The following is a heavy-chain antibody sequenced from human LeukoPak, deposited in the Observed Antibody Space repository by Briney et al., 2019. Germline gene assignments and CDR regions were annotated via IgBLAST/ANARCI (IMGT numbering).Heavy chain of an antibody. CDR1: GYTFTSYA. D-gene: IGHD3-22*01. V-gene: IGHV7-4-1*02. CDR3: ARGARYYDSSGYGDAFDI. Sequence: VASVKVSCKASGYTFTSYAMNWVRQAPGQGLEWMGWINTNTGNPTYAQGFTGRFVLSLDTSVSTAYLQISSLKAEDTAVYYCARGARYYDSSGYGDAFDIWGQGTMVTVSS. J-gene: IGHJ3*02. CDR2: INTNTGNP.